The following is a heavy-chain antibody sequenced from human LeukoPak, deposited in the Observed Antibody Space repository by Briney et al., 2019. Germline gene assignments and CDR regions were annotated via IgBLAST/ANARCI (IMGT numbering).Heavy chain of an antibody. V-gene: IGHV4-59*01. D-gene: IGHD6-19*01. J-gene: IGHJ3*02. CDR2: IYYSGST. Sequence: SETLSLTCTVSGGSIRNYYWSWIRQPPGKGLEWIGYIYYSGSTNYNPSLKSRVTISVDTSKNQFSLKLSSVTAADTAVYYCARVGYSSGWYANDAFDIWGQGTMVTVSS. CDR1: GGSIRNYY. CDR3: ARVGYSSGWYANDAFDI.